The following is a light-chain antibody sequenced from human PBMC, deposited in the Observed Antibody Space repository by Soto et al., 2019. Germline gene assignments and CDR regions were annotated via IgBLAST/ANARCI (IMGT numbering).Light chain of an antibody. CDR3: TSFTSSSTQV. CDR2: EVS. J-gene: IGLJ1*01. Sequence: QSALTQPASVSGSPGQSITISCTGTSGDVDAFDYVSWYQQHLGKAPKLMIFEVSDRPSGVSDRFSGSKSGSTASLTISGLQAEDEADYFCTSFTSSSTQVFGTGTKLPS. CDR1: SGDVDAFDY. V-gene: IGLV2-14*01.